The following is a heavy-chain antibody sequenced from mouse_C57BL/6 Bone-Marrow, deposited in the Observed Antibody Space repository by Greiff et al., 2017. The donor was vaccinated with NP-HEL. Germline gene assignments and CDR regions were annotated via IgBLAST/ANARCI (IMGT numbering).Heavy chain of an antibody. CDR1: GYTFTSYW. D-gene: IGHD1-1*01. Sequence: VQLQQPGAELVRPGTSVKLSCKASGYTFTSYWMHWVKQRPGQGLEWIGVIDPSDSYTNYNQKFKGKATLTVDTSSSTAYMQLSSLTSEDSAVYYCARHGSSYFDYWGQGTTLTVSS. V-gene: IGHV1-59*01. CDR2: IDPSDSYT. J-gene: IGHJ2*01. CDR3: ARHGSSYFDY.